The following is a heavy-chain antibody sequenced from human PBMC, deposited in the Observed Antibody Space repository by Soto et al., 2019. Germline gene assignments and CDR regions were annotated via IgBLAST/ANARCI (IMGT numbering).Heavy chain of an antibody. CDR2: INAGNGNT. D-gene: IGHD6-19*01. V-gene: IGHV1-3*01. CDR3: AREPQWLVSYYFDY. J-gene: IGHJ4*02. Sequence: QVQLVQSGAEVKKPGASVKVSCKASGYTFTSYAMHWVRQAPGQRLEWMGWINAGNGNTKYSQKFQGRVTITRDTSASTGYMELSSLRSEDTAVYYCAREPQWLVSYYFDYWGQGTLVTVSS. CDR1: GYTFTSYA.